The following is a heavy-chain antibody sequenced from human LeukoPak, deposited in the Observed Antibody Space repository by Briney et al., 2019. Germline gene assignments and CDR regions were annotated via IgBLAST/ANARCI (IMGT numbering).Heavy chain of an antibody. V-gene: IGHV4-34*01. Sequence: KPSETLSLTCAVYGGSFSGYYWSWIRQPPGKGLEWIGEINHGGSTNYNPSLKSRVTISVDTSKNQFSLKLSSVTAADTAVYYCARGGNYYYYGMDVWGQGTTVTVSS. J-gene: IGHJ6*02. CDR1: GGSFSGYY. CDR2: INHGGST. CDR3: ARGGNYYYYGMDV. D-gene: IGHD1-26*01.